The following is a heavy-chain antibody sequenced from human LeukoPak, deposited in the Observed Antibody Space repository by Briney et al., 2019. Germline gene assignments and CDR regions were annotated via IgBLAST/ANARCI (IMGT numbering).Heavy chain of an antibody. Sequence: GALRLSCAASGFTFSNYAMSWVRQAPGKGVEWVSPICDSGNTYHADSVKGRFTFSRDNAKNSLYLQLNSLRPEDPGLYYCARGCSGGSCYESKFDPWGQGTLVTVSS. J-gene: IGHJ5*02. CDR2: ICDSGNT. V-gene: IGHV3-23*01. CDR1: GFTFSNYA. CDR3: ARGCSGGSCYESKFDP. D-gene: IGHD2-15*01.